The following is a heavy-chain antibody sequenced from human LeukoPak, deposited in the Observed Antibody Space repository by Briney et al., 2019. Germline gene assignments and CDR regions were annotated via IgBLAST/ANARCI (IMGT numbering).Heavy chain of an antibody. CDR3: TTATPGGSGKLDD. CDR2: MNPNSGNS. D-gene: IGHD3-10*01. V-gene: IGHV1-8*01. CDR1: IYTFSKFD. J-gene: IGHJ4*02. Sequence: GASVKVSCKASIYTFSKFDINWVRQATGQGLEWMGWMNPNSGNSAYTQNFQGRVTMTRDTSISTAYMELSSLRSEDTAVYYCTTATPGGSGKLDDWGQGVLVTVSS.